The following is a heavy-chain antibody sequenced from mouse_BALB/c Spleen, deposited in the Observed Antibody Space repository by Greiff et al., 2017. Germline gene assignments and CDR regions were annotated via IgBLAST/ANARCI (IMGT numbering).Heavy chain of an antibody. Sequence: EVNLVESGGGLVQPGGSLRLSCATSGFTFSDFYMEWVRQPPGKRLEWIAASRNKANDYTTEYSASVKGRFIVSRDTSQSILYLQMNALRAEDTAIYYCARDEYRYDGGWFAYWGQGTLVTVSA. V-gene: IGHV7-1*02. CDR1: GFTFSDFY. CDR2: SRNKANDYTT. CDR3: ARDEYRYDGGWFAY. J-gene: IGHJ3*01. D-gene: IGHD2-14*01.